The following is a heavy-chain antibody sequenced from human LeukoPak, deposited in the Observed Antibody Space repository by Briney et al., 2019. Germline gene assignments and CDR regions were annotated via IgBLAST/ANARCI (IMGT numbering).Heavy chain of an antibody. CDR3: ARGQWLVTGGYFDY. CDR2: ISYDGSNK. V-gene: IGHV3-30*04. Sequence: GRSLRLSCAASGFTFSSYAMHWVRQAPGKGLEWVAVISYDGSNKYYADSVKGRFTISRDNSKNTLYLQMNSLRAEDTAVYYCARGQWLVTGGYFDYWGRGTLVTASS. CDR1: GFTFSSYA. D-gene: IGHD6-19*01. J-gene: IGHJ4*02.